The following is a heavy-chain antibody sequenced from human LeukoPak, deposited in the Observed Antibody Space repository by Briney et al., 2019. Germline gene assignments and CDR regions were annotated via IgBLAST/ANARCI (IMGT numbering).Heavy chain of an antibody. CDR2: ISSDGSDK. J-gene: IGHJ4*02. Sequence: GRSLRLSCAASGFTFSPHAMHWVRQAPGKGLKWVAVISSDGSDKYYADSVQDRFTISRDNSKNTLYLQMNSLRAEDTAVYYCAKAAIFGVVLYFDYWGQGTLVTVSS. V-gene: IGHV3-30-3*01. CDR3: AKAAIFGVVLYFDY. D-gene: IGHD3-3*01. CDR1: GFTFSPHA.